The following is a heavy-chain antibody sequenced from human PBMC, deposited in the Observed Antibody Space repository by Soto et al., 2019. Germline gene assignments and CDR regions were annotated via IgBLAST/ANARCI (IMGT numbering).Heavy chain of an antibody. V-gene: IGHV1-2*04. Sequence: SXKVSCKASGYTXSGYYMHWVRQAPGQGLEWMGWINPNSGGTNYAQKFQGWVTMTRDTSISTAYMELSRLRSDDTAVYYCARRLVIIRGMDVWGQGTTVTVSS. J-gene: IGHJ6*02. CDR3: ARRLVIIRGMDV. D-gene: IGHD3-9*01. CDR2: INPNSGGT. CDR1: GYTXSGYY.